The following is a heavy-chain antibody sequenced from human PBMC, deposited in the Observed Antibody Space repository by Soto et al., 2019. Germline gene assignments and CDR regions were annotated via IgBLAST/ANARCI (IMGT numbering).Heavy chain of an antibody. CDR1: GGSFSGYY. CDR2: MNHSGST. Sequence: QVQLQQWGAGLLKPSETLSLTCAVYGGSFSGYYWSWIRQPPGKGLEWIGEMNHSGSTNYNPSLKSRVTISVDTSKNQFALKLSSVTAADTAVYYCARPCHQYSGYDSWGQGTLVTVSS. D-gene: IGHD5-12*01. V-gene: IGHV4-34*01. J-gene: IGHJ4*02. CDR3: ARPCHQYSGYDS.